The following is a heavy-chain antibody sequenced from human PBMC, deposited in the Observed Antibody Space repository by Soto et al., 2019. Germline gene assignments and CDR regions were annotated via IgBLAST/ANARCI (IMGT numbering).Heavy chain of an antibody. CDR2: INPATGAA. CDR1: GYPVTAYY. Sequence: QLHLVQSGAVVKKPGASVTVSCSASGYPVTAYYMHWVRQAPGRGLEWMGGINPATGAAKYTQTFQGRVTTTRDTTTSTVFMELGGLTSEGTAVFYCARGGGVGVAGSAAFDMWGQGTLVTVSS. V-gene: IGHV1-2*02. D-gene: IGHD3-3*01. J-gene: IGHJ3*02. CDR3: ARGGGVGVAGSAAFDM.